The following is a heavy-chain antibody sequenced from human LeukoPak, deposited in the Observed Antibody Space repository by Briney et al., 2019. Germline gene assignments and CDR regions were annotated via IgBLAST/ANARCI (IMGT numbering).Heavy chain of an antibody. CDR2: LYSGSAT. Sequence: GGSLRLSCAASGFTVSSNFMSWVRLAPGKGLEWVAILYSGSATYYPDFVKGRFTIARHNSKNTLYLEMNSLSPEDTAVYYCARGRGRSEKRHGDMLYYYYAMDVWRQGTTVTVSS. D-gene: IGHD2-21*02. CDR3: ARGRGRSEKRHGDMLYYYYAMDV. CDR1: GFTVSSNF. J-gene: IGHJ6*02. V-gene: IGHV3-53*04.